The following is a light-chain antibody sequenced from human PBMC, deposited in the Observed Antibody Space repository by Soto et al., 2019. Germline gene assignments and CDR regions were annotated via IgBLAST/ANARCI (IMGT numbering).Light chain of an antibody. CDR1: QSVSSSY. CDR2: GAS. CDR3: QQYGSSPP. Sequence: EIVLTQSPGTLSLSPGERATLSCRASQSVSSSYLAWYQQKPGQAPRLLIYGASSRATGIPDRFSGSGSVTDFTLTISILEPEDFVVYYCQQYGSSPPFGHGTKVDIK. V-gene: IGKV3-20*01. J-gene: IGKJ3*01.